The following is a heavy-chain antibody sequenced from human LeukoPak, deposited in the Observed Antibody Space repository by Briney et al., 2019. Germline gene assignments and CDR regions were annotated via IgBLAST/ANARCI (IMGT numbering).Heavy chain of an antibody. CDR1: GGSISSSSYY. Sequence: SETLSLTCTVSGGSISSSSYYWGWIRQPPGKGLEWIGSIYYSGSTYYNPSLKSRVTISVDTSKNQFSLKLSSVTAVDTAVYYCARELPESDYWGQGTLVTVSS. D-gene: IGHD3-10*01. CDR3: ARELPESDY. V-gene: IGHV4-39*07. J-gene: IGHJ4*02. CDR2: IYYSGST.